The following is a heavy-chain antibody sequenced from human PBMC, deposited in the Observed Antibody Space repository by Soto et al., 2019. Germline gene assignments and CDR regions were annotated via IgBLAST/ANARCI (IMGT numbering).Heavy chain of an antibody. D-gene: IGHD5-18*01. CDR1: GYTLTELS. Sequence: QVQLVQSGAEVKKPGASLKVSCKVFGYTLTELSMHWVRQTPGKGLEWMGGFDPETGKTVYTPNFQGSVTMSEDASTNTAYMELRSLKSDDTAVYFCASGYSYGYYFDFWGPGPLVIVSS. CDR2: FDPETGKT. J-gene: IGHJ4*02. V-gene: IGHV1-24*01. CDR3: ASGYSYGYYFDF.